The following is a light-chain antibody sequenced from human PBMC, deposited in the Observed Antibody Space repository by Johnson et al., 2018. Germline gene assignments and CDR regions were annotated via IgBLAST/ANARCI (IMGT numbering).Light chain of an antibody. Sequence: QSVLTQPPSVSAAPGQKVTISCSGSSSNIGNNYVSWYQQLPGTAPKLLIYENNKRPSGIPDRFSGSKSGTSATLGITGLQTGDEAHYYCGTLDSSPSAVNVFGTGTKVTVL. CDR1: SSNIGNNY. V-gene: IGLV1-51*02. CDR3: GTLDSSPSAVNV. CDR2: ENN. J-gene: IGLJ1*01.